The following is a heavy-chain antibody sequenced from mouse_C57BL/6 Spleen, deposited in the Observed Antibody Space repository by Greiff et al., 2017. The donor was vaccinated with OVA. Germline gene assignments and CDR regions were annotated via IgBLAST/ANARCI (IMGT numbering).Heavy chain of an antibody. Sequence: QVQLQQPGAELVKPGASVKLSCKASGYTFTSYWMQWVKQRPGQGLEWIGEIDPSDSYTNYNQKFKGKATLTVDTSFSTAYMQLSSLTSEDSAVYYCARGGSSSFDYWGQGTTLTVSS. D-gene: IGHD1-1*01. CDR2: IDPSDSYT. CDR1: GYTFTSYW. J-gene: IGHJ2*01. V-gene: IGHV1-50*01. CDR3: ARGGSSSFDY.